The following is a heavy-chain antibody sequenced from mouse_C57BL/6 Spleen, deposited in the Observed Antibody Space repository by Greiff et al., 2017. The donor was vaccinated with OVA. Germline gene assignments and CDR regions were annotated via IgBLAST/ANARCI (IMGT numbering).Heavy chain of an antibody. Sequence: VQLQESGAELARPGASVKMSCKASGYTFTSYTMHWVKQRPGQGLEWIGYINPSSGYTKYNQKFKDKATLTADKSSSTAYMQLSSLTSEDSAVYYCARQGLDYFDYWGQGTTLTVSS. CDR2: INPSSGYT. D-gene: IGHD3-3*01. CDR1: GYTFTSYT. V-gene: IGHV1-4*01. J-gene: IGHJ2*01. CDR3: ARQGLDYFDY.